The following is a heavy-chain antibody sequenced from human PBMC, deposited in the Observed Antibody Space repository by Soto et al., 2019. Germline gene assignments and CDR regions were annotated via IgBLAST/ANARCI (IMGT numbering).Heavy chain of an antibody. Sequence: ESGGGVVQPGRSLRLSCAASGFSFSNCGMHWVRQAPGKGLEWVAAISSDGSDKYYSESVKGRFTISRDNSKNTLFLQMNSLRVEETAVYYCVKGSEVARQELDYWGQGTLVTVSS. CDR1: GFSFSNCG. CDR3: VKGSEVARQELDY. V-gene: IGHV3-30*18. J-gene: IGHJ4*02. D-gene: IGHD2-15*01. CDR2: ISSDGSDK.